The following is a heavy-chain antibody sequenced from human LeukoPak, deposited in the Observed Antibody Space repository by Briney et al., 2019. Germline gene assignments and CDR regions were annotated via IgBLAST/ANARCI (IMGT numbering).Heavy chain of an antibody. CDR3: ARDKYSSGWSTDYNWSDP. J-gene: IGHJ5*02. D-gene: IGHD6-19*01. Sequence: PGGSLRLSCAASGFTFSSYSMNWVRQAPGKGLEWVSSISSSSSFIYYADSVEGRFTISRDNAKNSLYLQMNSLRAEDTAVYYCARDKYSSGWSTDYNWSDPWGQGTLVTVSS. V-gene: IGHV3-21*01. CDR1: GFTFSSYS. CDR2: ISSSSSFI.